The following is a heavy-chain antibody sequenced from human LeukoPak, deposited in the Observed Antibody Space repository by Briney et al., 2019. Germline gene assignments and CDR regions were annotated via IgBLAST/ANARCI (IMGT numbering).Heavy chain of an antibody. CDR2: INPNSGGT. D-gene: IGHD3-10*01. Sequence: ASVKVSCKASGYTFTGYYMHWVRPAPGQGREGMGWINPNSGGTNYAQKFQGRVTMTRDTSISTAYMELSRLRSDDTAVYYCARTRIGLWFGELFCFDYWGQGTLVTVSS. CDR1: GYTFTGYY. J-gene: IGHJ4*02. CDR3: ARTRIGLWFGELFCFDY. V-gene: IGHV1-2*02.